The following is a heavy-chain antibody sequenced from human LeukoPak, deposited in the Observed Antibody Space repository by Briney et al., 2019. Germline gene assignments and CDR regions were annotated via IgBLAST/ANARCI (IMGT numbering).Heavy chain of an antibody. V-gene: IGHV4-34*01. D-gene: IGHD1-7*01. CDR1: GGSFSGHY. CDR2: INHSGST. J-gene: IGHJ5*02. Sequence: PSETLSLTCAVYGGSFSGHYWSWIRQPPGKGLEWIGEINHSGSTNYNPSLKSRVTISVDTSKNQFSLKLSSVTAADTAVYYCARGTGTGTTGWFDPWGQGTLVTVSS. CDR3: ARGTGTGTTGWFDP.